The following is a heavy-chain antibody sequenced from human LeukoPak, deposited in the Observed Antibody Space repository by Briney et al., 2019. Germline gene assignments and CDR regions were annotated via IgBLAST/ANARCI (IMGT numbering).Heavy chain of an antibody. CDR3: AKGYYDYVWGSYYFDY. CDR1: GFTFSSYA. D-gene: IGHD3-16*01. CDR2: ISGSGGST. J-gene: IGHJ4*02. V-gene: IGHV3-23*01. Sequence: PGGSLRLSCAASGFTFSSYAMSWVRQAPGKGLEWVSAISGSGGSTYYADSVKGRFTISRDNSKNTLYLQMNSLRAEDTAVYYCAKGYYDYVWGSYYFDYRGQGILVTVSS.